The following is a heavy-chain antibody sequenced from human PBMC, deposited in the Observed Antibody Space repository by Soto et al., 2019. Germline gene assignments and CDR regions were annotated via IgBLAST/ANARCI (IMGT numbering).Heavy chain of an antibody. CDR1: GFTFSILA. CDR2: IGAGGQDT. J-gene: IGHJ3*02. V-gene: IGHV3-23*01. Sequence: GGCRRLSWPASGFTFSILAMSCVRQAPGKGMEWVSGIGAGGQDTYYADSVKGRFTISRDNFKGTLFLQMNSLRAEDTAIYYCAKDRMDQNSVWDPFDIWRQGTMVTVSS. CDR3: AKDRMDQNSVWDPFDI. D-gene: IGHD2-2*01.